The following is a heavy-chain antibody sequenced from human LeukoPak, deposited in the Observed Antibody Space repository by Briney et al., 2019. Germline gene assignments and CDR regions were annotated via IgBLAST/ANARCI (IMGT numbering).Heavy chain of an antibody. V-gene: IGHV4-30-2*01. Sequence: SQTLSLSCTVSGASITSGGYYWNWIRQPPGKGLEWIGHIYHSGGTYYNPSLKSRLTISVDRSKNQFSLKLSSVTAADAAVYYCARDGYNWNSPPSAFDIWGQGTMVTVSS. CDR1: GASITSGGYY. J-gene: IGHJ3*02. CDR2: IYHSGGT. D-gene: IGHD1-7*01. CDR3: ARDGYNWNSPPSAFDI.